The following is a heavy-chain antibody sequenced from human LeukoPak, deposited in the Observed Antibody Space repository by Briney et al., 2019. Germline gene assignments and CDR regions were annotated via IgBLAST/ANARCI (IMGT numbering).Heavy chain of an antibody. CDR3: ARDLARGYSYGYNAFDI. CDR1: GYNFNSYG. Sequence: GASVKVSCKASGYNFNSYGIGWVRQAPRQGLEWMGWITAGNGNTNYAQEVQGRVTMTTDTSTSTAYMELRSLRSDDTAVYFCARDLARGYSYGYNAFDIWGQGTMVTVSS. J-gene: IGHJ3*02. D-gene: IGHD5-18*01. V-gene: IGHV1-18*01. CDR2: ITAGNGNT.